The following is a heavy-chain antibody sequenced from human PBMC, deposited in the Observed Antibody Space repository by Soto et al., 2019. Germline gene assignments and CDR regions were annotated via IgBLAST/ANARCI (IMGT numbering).Heavy chain of an antibody. Sequence: SVKVSCKASGGTFSSYAISWVRQAPGQGLEWMGGIIPIFGTSNYAQMFQGRVTITADDATNTAYMELSSLRSDDTAMYYCARDSTVATHAFDIWG. CDR1: GGTFSSYA. CDR3: ARDSTVATHAFDI. CDR2: IIPIFGTS. V-gene: IGHV1-69*13. J-gene: IGHJ3*02. D-gene: IGHD4-4*01.